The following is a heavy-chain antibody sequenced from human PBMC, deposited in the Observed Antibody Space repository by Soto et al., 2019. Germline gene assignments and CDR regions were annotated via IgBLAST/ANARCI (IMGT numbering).Heavy chain of an antibody. CDR1: GFSLSDYY. D-gene: IGHD6-25*01. V-gene: IGHV3-72*01. J-gene: IGHJ4*02. CDR2: TRDKTNSYTT. Sequence: PGGSLRLSCVAHGFSLSDYYVDWVRQAPGKGLEWIGRTRDKTNSYTTKYAASVEGRITVSRDGSGNSVYLQINSLKSDDTAVFLCSRGQVSRGYYMYLDLRGQGNLV. CDR3: SRGQVSRGYYMYLDL.